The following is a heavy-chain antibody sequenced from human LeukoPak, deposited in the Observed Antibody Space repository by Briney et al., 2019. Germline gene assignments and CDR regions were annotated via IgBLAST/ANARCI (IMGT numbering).Heavy chain of an antibody. CDR1: GYTFTSYY. J-gene: IGHJ4*02. CDR3: ATDYGDYNEGDY. D-gene: IGHD4-17*01. CDR2: INPNSGGT. Sequence: ASVKVSCKASGYTFTSYYMHWVRQAPGQGLEWMGRINPNSGGTNYAQRFQGRVTMTRDTSISTAYMELSRLRSDDTAVYYCATDYGDYNEGDYWGQGTLVTVSS. V-gene: IGHV1-2*06.